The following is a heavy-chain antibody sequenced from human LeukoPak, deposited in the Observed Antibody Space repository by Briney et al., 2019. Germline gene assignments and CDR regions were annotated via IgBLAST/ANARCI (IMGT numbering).Heavy chain of an antibody. CDR3: ARGGLPRENWFDP. CDR1: DGSISTYY. V-gene: IGHV4-4*07. Sequence: SETLSLTCTVSDGSISTYYWSWIRQPAGKGLEWIGRIYTTGSTNYNPSPKSRVTMSVDTSKNQFSLKLSSVTAADTAVYYCARGGLPRENWFDPWGQGTLVTVSS. J-gene: IGHJ5*02. D-gene: IGHD1-26*01. CDR2: IYTTGST.